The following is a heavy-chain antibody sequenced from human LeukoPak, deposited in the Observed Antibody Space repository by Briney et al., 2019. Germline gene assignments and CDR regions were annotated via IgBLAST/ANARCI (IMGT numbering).Heavy chain of an antibody. CDR2: IYYSGST. D-gene: IGHD1-1*01. CDR1: GGSISSYY. J-gene: IGHJ5*01. Sequence: SETLSLTCTVSGGSISSYYWSWIRQPPGKGLEWIGYIYYSGSTNYNPSLKSRVTISVDTSKNQFSLKLSSVTAADTAMYYCARGNGYPFDCWGQGTLVTVSS. CDR3: ARGNGYPFDC. V-gene: IGHV4-59*08.